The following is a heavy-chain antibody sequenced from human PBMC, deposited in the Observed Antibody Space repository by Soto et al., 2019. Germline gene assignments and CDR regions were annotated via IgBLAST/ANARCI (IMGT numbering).Heavy chain of an antibody. J-gene: IGHJ4*02. CDR2: ISSTTNYI. CDR1: GFTFTRYS. V-gene: IGHV3-21*01. Sequence: GGSLRLSCAASGFTFTRYSMNWVRQAPGKGLEWVSSISSTTNYIYYADSMRGRFTVSRDNAKNSVYLEMNSLSAEDTALYYCARESEDLTSNFDYWGQGTLVTVSS. CDR3: ARESEDLTSNFDY.